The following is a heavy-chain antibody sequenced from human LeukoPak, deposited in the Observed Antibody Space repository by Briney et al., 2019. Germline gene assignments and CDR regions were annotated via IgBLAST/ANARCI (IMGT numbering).Heavy chain of an antibody. CDR3: ARDQSENYYYDSSGYNDPLDY. CDR1: GDSISNSNYY. Sequence: PSETLSLTCTVSGDSISNSNYYWGWIRQPPGKGLEWIGSIHYSGSTYYNTSLKSRVTISVDTSKNQFSLQLNSVTPEDTAVYYCARDQSENYYYDSSGYNDPLDYWGQGTLVTVSS. D-gene: IGHD3-22*01. CDR2: IHYSGST. J-gene: IGHJ4*02. V-gene: IGHV4-39*02.